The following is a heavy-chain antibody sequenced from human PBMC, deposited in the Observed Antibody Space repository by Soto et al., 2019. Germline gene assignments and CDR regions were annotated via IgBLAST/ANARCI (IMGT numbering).Heavy chain of an antibody. CDR3: ARYSGSYNPYILPRGMDV. CDR2: IYYSGST. D-gene: IGHD1-26*01. CDR1: GGSISSGDYY. V-gene: IGHV4-30-4*02. Sequence: SDTLSLTCTVSGGSISSGDYYWSWIRQPPGKVLEWIGYIYYSGSTYYNPSLKSRVTISVDTSKNQFSLKLSSVTAADTAVYYCARYSGSYNPYILPRGMDVWGQGTTVTVSS. J-gene: IGHJ6*02.